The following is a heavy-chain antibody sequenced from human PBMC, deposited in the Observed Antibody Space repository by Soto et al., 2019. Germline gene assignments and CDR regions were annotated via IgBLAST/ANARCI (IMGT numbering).Heavy chain of an antibody. J-gene: IGHJ4*02. D-gene: IGHD4-17*01. V-gene: IGHV4-34*01. CDR1: GGSFSGYY. CDR3: ARTTAVPNTLRSRYYFDY. Sequence: PSETLSLTCAVYGGSFSGYYWSWIRQPPGKGLEWIGEINHSGSTNYNPSLKSRVTISVDTSKNQFSLKLSSVTAADTALYYCARTTAVPNTLRSRYYFDYWGQGMLVTVSS. CDR2: INHSGST.